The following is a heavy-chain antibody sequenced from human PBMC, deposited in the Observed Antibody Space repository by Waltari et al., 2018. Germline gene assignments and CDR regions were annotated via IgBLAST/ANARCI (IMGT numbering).Heavy chain of an antibody. V-gene: IGHV3-7*01. CDR1: GFTFSMYW. Sequence: EVQLVESGGGLVQPGGSLRLSCAASGFTFSMYWMTWVRQAPGKGLEKVANIKKDGSDKYYVASVKGRFTVSKDNAKNSLYLQMHSLRAEDTGVYYCARDGGGGSFQLWGQGTLVTVSS. J-gene: IGHJ1*01. CDR2: IKKDGSDK. CDR3: ARDGGGGSFQL. D-gene: IGHD3-16*01.